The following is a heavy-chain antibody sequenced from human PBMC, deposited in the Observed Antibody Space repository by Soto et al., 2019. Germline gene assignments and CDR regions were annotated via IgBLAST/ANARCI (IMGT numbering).Heavy chain of an antibody. CDR2: IGSTSDYI. Sequence: GGSLRLSCAASGFTFSIYSMNWVRQAPGKGLEWVSSIGSTSDYIYYADSVKGRFTISRDNANNLLFLQMNSLRAEDTAVYYCARDYSSSALDYWGQGTLVTVSS. CDR1: GFTFSIYS. J-gene: IGHJ4*02. V-gene: IGHV3-21*06. D-gene: IGHD6-6*01. CDR3: ARDYSSSALDY.